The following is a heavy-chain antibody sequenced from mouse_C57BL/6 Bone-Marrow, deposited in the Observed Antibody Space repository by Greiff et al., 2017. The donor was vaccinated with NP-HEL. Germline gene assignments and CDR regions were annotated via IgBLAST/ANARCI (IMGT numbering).Heavy chain of an antibody. V-gene: IGHV1-81*01. CDR1: GYTFTSYG. CDR3: ADDGYYVAY. Sequence: QVQLKESGAELARPGASVKLSCKASGYTFTSYGISWVKQRTGQGLEWIGEIYPRSGNTYYNEKFKGKATLTADKSSSTAYMELRSLTSEDSAVYFCADDGYYVAYWGQGTLVTVSA. D-gene: IGHD2-3*01. CDR2: IYPRSGNT. J-gene: IGHJ3*01.